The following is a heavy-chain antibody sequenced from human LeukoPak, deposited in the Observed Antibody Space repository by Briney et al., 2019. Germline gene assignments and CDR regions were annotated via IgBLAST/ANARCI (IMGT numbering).Heavy chain of an antibody. V-gene: IGHV4-38-2*02. CDR1: GYSISSGNY. Sequence: PSETLSLTCTVSGYSISSGNYWGWIRQPPGKTLEWIGSTYHSGSTQLHPSLHSRVTISVDTSKNQFFLNLSSVTATDTAVYYCARGEVGSIGRLGYWGQGILVTVSS. D-gene: IGHD1-26*01. CDR3: ARGEVGSIGRLGY. CDR2: TYHSGST. J-gene: IGHJ4*02.